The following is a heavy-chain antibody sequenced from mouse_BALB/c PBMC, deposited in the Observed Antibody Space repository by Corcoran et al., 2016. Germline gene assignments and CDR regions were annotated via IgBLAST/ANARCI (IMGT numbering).Heavy chain of an antibody. CDR2: INTHSGVP. D-gene: IGHD4-1*01. V-gene: IGHV9-4*02. J-gene: IGHJ4*01. CDR1: GYTFTTAG. Sequence: QIQLVQSGPELKKPGETVRISCKASGYTFTTAGMQWVQKMPGKGLKWIGWINTHSGVPKYAEDFKGRFAFSLETSASTAYLQISNLKNEDTATYFCARGLGRGAMDYWGQGTSVTVSS. CDR3: ARGLGRGAMDY.